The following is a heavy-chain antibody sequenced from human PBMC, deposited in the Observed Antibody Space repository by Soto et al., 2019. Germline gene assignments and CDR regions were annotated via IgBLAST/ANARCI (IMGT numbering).Heavy chain of an antibody. J-gene: IGHJ4*02. D-gene: IGHD2-15*01. CDR2: ISGSGLTT. V-gene: IGHV3-23*01. CDR3: AKDLGFCSGGSCYSEGYFDY. CDR1: GFTFSNYA. Sequence: GGSLRLSCIGSGFTFSNYAMSWVRQAPGKGPEWVSVISGSGLTTDYADSVKGRFTISRDNSKNTLYLQMNSLRAEDTAVYYCAKDLGFCSGGSCYSEGYFDYWGQGALVTVSS.